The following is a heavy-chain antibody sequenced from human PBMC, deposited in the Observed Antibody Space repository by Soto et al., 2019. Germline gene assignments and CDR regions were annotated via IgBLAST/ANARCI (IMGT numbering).Heavy chain of an antibody. J-gene: IGHJ5*02. D-gene: IGHD3-10*01. CDR1: GYTFTSYG. V-gene: IGHV1-18*01. CDR2: ISAYNGNT. CDR3: AREGITMVRGASACWFDP. Sequence: GASVKVSCKASGYTFTSYGISWVRQAPGQGLEWMGWISAYNGNTNYAQKLQGRVTMTTDTSTSTAYMELRSLRSDDTAVYYCAREGITMVRGASACWFDPRGQGTLVT.